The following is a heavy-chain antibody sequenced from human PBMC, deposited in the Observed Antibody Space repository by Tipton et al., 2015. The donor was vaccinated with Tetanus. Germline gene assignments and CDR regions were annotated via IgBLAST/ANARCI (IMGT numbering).Heavy chain of an antibody. Sequence: LSCNVTGALLTTGGYSWGWIRQPPGQGLEWIGTMYNSGATYYNPSLKGRVTISGDTSKNLFSLTSVTASDTAVYYCARPEASGRARGFDIWGQGPKVPVSP. CDR3: ARPEASGRARGFDI. CDR1: GALLTTGGYS. CDR2: MYNSGAT. J-gene: IGHJ3*02. V-gene: IGHV4-30-2*03. D-gene: IGHD3-10*01.